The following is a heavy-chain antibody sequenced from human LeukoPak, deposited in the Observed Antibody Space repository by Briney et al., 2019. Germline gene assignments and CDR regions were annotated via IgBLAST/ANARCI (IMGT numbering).Heavy chain of an antibody. CDR1: GFTFGDYA. Sequence: GGSLRLSCAASGFTFGDYAMSRVRQAPGKGLEWVGFIRSKGYGGTAEYAASVKGRFSISREDSKNIAYLQMNSLKAEDTALYYCARQDGDYAFDYWGQGTLVTVSS. J-gene: IGHJ4*02. CDR2: IRSKGYGGTA. V-gene: IGHV3-49*04. D-gene: IGHD4-17*01. CDR3: ARQDGDYAFDY.